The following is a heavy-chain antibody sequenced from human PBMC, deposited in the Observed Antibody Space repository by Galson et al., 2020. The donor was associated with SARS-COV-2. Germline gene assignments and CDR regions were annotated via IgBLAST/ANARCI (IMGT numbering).Heavy chain of an antibody. CDR1: GGTISGYY. CDR2: FYYTVST. V-gene: IGHV4-59*08. J-gene: IGHJ3*01. D-gene: IGHD2-21*01. CDR3: ARVSVRDSGLSDCVDA. Sequence: SETLSLTCTVSGGTISGYYWSWIRQRPGKGLEWIAYFYYTVSTNYNPSLKSRVTISVDTSKNQFSLKLSSVTAADTPVYFCARVSVRDSGLSDCVDAGGQGKIGTFSS.